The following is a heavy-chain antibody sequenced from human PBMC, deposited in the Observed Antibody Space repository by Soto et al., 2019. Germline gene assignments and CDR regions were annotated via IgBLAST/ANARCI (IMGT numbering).Heavy chain of an antibody. D-gene: IGHD5-18*01. CDR3: AKARHVDTAMGHPRPFDY. J-gene: IGHJ4*02. CDR1: GFTFSSYA. Sequence: EVQLLESGGGLVQPGGSLRLSCAASGFTFSSYAMSWVRQAPGKGLEWVSAISGSGGSTYYADSVKGRFTISRDNSKNMLYLQMNSLRAEDTAVYYCAKARHVDTAMGHPRPFDYWGQGTLVTVSS. CDR2: ISGSGGST. V-gene: IGHV3-23*01.